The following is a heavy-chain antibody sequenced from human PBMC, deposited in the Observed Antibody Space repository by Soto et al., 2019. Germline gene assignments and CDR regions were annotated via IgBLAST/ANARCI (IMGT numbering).Heavy chain of an antibody. CDR1: GYTFTTYD. CDR3: ARGSGSGSYGMNV. D-gene: IGHD3-10*01. J-gene: IGHJ6*04. CDR2: ISGYNGNT. V-gene: IGHV1-18*01. Sequence: QVQLVQSGADVKKPGASVKVSCKASGYTFTTYDITWVRQAPGQGLEWMGWISGYNGNTNYAQSLQGRATVTTDTSTSTSYMELRSLRSDDTAVYYCARGSGSGSYGMNVWGKGTTVTVSS.